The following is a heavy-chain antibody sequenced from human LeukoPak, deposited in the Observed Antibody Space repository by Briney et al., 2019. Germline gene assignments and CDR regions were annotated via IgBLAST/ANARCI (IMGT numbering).Heavy chain of an antibody. CDR3: ARDRVREMATITDY. D-gene: IGHD5-24*01. CDR2: INPSGGST. J-gene: IGHJ4*02. Sequence: GASVKVSCKASGYTFTSYYLHWVRRAPGQGLEWMGIINPSGGSTSYAQKFQGRVTMTRDMSTSTVYMELSSLRSEDTAVYYCARDRVREMATITDYWSQGTLVTVSS. CDR1: GYTFTSYY. V-gene: IGHV1-46*01.